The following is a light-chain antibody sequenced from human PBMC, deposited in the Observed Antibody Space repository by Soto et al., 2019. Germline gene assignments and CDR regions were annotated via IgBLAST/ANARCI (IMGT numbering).Light chain of an antibody. J-gene: IGKJ2*01. Sequence: PGERATLSCRASQRVSYDYLAWYQQKPGQAPRLLIYGASSRPGGIPDKFSGSGSGTDFTLTINRLEPEDSAVYYCQQYDTSPYTFAQGTKVEI. CDR2: GAS. CDR1: QRVSYDY. V-gene: IGKV3-20*01. CDR3: QQYDTSPYT.